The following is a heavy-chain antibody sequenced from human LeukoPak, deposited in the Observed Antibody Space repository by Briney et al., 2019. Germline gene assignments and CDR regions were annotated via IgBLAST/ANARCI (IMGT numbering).Heavy chain of an antibody. CDR3: ARSPVEVDGFDI. V-gene: IGHV3-74*01. Sequence: GGSLRLSCAASGFTFSSYGMYWVRQAPGKGLVWVSRINSDGSSTSYADSVKGRCSISRDNAKNTLYLQMNSLRAEDTAVYYCARSPVEVDGFDIWRQGTMVTVSS. CDR1: GFTFSSYG. D-gene: IGHD2-2*01. CDR2: INSDGSST. J-gene: IGHJ3*02.